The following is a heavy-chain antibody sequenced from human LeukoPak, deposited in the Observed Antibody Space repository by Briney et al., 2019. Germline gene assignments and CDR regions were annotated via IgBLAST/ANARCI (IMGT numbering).Heavy chain of an antibody. Sequence: GGSLRLSCAASGFTFSSYGIHWVRQAPGKGLEWVAFIRYDGTNKWYADSVKGRFTISRDNSKNTLYLQMNSLRVEDTAVYHCAKDRDYGDYPSAYYYYMDVWGKETTVTVSS. D-gene: IGHD4-17*01. V-gene: IGHV3-30*02. CDR3: AKDRDYGDYPSAYYYYMDV. CDR2: IRYDGTNK. J-gene: IGHJ6*03. CDR1: GFTFSSYG.